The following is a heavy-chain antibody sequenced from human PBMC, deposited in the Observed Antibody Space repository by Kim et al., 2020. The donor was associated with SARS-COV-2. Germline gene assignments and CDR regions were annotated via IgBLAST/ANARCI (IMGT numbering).Heavy chain of an antibody. CDR3: ARLGPPTQTWVRGVIYGMDV. V-gene: IGHV4-39*01. CDR1: GGSISSSSYY. J-gene: IGHJ6*02. D-gene: IGHD3-10*01. CDR2: IYYSGST. Sequence: SETLSLTCTVSGGSISSSSYYWGWIRQPPGKGLEWIGSIYYSGSTYYNPSLKSRVTISVDTSKNQFSLKLSSVTAADTAVYYCARLGPPTQTWVRGVIYGMDVWGQGTTVTVSS.